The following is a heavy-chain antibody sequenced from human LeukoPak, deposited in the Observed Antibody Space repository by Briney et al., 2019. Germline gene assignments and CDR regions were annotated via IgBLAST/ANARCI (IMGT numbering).Heavy chain of an antibody. J-gene: IGHJ3*02. D-gene: IGHD6-25*01. CDR1: GFPFSDYD. CDR3: ARAHVAAGLAFDI. CDR2: ISIGGDT. Sequence: GGSLRLSCVVSGFPFSDYDMHWVRQGAGEGLEWVSAISIGGDTYYPGSVKGRFSISRENARNSFYLQMNNLRVGDTAIYYCARAHVAAGLAFDIWGQGTMVTVSS. V-gene: IGHV3-13*01.